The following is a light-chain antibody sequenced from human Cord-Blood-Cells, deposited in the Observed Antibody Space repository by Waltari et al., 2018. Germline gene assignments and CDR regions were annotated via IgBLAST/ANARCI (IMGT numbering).Light chain of an antibody. CDR1: QGLLHRNGYNY. J-gene: IGKJ4*01. CDR3: MQALQTPLT. Sequence: DIVITQSPLSVPVTPGEPAPISFRSSQGLLHRNGYNYLDWYLQKPGQSPQLLIYLGSTRAFGGPDSFSGCVSGTDFTLKIGRVEAEDVGVYYCMQALQTPLTFGGGTKVEIK. CDR2: LGS. V-gene: IGKV2-28*01.